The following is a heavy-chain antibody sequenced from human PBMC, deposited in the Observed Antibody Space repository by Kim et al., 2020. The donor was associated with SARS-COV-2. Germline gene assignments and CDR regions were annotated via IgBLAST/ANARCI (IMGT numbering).Heavy chain of an antibody. Sequence: GESLKISCKGSGYSFTSYWISWVRQMPGKGLEWMGRIDPSDSYTNYSPSFQGHVTISADKSISTAYLQWSSLKASDTAMYYCARNYDFWSGLKYGMDVWGQGTTVTVSS. CDR1: GYSFTSYW. V-gene: IGHV5-10-1*01. D-gene: IGHD3-3*01. CDR3: ARNYDFWSGLKYGMDV. J-gene: IGHJ6*02. CDR2: IDPSDSYT.